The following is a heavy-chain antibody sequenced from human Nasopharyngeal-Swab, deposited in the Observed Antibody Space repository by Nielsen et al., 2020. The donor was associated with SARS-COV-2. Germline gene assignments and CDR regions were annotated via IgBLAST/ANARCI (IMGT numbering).Heavy chain of an antibody. D-gene: IGHD2-15*01. Sequence: GESLKISCAASGFTFSSYAMSWVRQAPGKGLEWVSAISGSGGSTYYADSVKGRFTISRDNSKNTLYLQMNSLRAEDTAVYYCAKDPRVVVAASCFDYWGQGTLVTVSS. J-gene: IGHJ4*02. CDR3: AKDPRVVVAASCFDY. V-gene: IGHV3-23*01. CDR2: ISGSGGST. CDR1: GFTFSSYA.